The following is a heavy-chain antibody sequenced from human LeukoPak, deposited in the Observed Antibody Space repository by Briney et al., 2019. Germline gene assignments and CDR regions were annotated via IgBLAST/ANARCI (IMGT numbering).Heavy chain of an antibody. CDR3: ASRKEYRTSSVYY. V-gene: IGHV3-23*01. CDR1: GFTFTNYV. D-gene: IGHD6-6*01. CDR2: ISVSGAGT. Sequence: PAGGSLRLSCAASGFTFTNYVMTWVRQAPGKGLEWVSGISVSGAGTFYADSVKGRFTISRDNSKNTVSLRMDSLRAEDSAVYYCASRKEYRTSSVYYWGQGTLVTVSS. J-gene: IGHJ4*02.